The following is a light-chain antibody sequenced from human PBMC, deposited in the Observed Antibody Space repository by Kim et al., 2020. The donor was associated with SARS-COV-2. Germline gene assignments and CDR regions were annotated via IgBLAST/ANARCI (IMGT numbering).Light chain of an antibody. CDR1: KLGDKY. Sequence: VSQGQTASITCSGEKLGDKYACWYQQKPGQSPVLVIYQDSKRPSGIHERFFGSNSGNTATLTISGTQAMDEADYYCQAWDSSTKVFGTGTKVTVL. CDR3: QAWDSSTKV. CDR2: QDS. V-gene: IGLV3-1*01. J-gene: IGLJ1*01.